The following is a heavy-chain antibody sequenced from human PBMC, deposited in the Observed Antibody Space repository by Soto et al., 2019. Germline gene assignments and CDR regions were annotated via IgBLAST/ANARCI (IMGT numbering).Heavy chain of an antibody. Sequence: ASVEACCKACGDTFASYYLRWLRQAPGQGRGWMGIINPSGGSTSYAPKCQGRVTMTRDTSTSTVYMELSSLRSEDTAVYYRATARYFAPNWLDPWGHGTLVTVS. V-gene: IGHV1-46*01. CDR2: INPSGGST. D-gene: IGHD3-9*01. CDR3: ATARYFAPNWLDP. J-gene: IGHJ5*02. CDR1: GDTFASYY.